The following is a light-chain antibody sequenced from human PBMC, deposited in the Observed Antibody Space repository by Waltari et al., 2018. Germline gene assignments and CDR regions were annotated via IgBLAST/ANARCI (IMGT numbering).Light chain of an antibody. J-gene: IGLJ3*02. CDR2: DVT. CDR3: CSYAGIWV. CDR1: GSDVGDFNS. V-gene: IGLV2-11*01. Sequence: QSALTQPRSVSGSPGQSVPISCTAPGSDVGDFNSVSWYQQHPGKAPKLVIFDVTKRPSGVPDRFSGSKSGTSASLTVSGLQAEDEADYYCCSYAGIWVFGGGTKLTVL.